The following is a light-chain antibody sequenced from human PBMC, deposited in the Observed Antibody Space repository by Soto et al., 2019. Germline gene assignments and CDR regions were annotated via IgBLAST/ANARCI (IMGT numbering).Light chain of an antibody. CDR1: QTISSW. CDR2: KAS. V-gene: IGKV1-5*03. Sequence: IQLTQSPSSLSASVGDRVTVTCRASQTISSWLAWYQQKPGKAPKILIYKASTLKSGVPSRFSGSGSGTEFTLTISRLQPDDFETYYCQHYNSYSEAFGQGTKVDIK. J-gene: IGKJ1*01. CDR3: QHYNSYSEA.